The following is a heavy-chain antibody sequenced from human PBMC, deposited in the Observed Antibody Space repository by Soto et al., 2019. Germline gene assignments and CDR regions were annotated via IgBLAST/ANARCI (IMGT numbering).Heavy chain of an antibody. V-gene: IGHV3-7*05. Sequence: GGSLRLCCAASGFTFSSYWMSWVRQAPGKGLEWVANIKQDGSEKYYVDSVKGRFTISRDNAKNSLYLQMNSLRAEDTAVYYCARDTPLRGYSYGSPIDYWGQGTLVTVSS. D-gene: IGHD5-18*01. CDR2: IKQDGSEK. CDR1: GFTFSSYW. J-gene: IGHJ4*02. CDR3: ARDTPLRGYSYGSPIDY.